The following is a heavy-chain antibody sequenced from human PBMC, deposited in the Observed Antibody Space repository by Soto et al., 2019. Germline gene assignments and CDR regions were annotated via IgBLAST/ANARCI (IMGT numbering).Heavy chain of an antibody. CDR2: IYWDDDK. J-gene: IGHJ4*02. V-gene: IGHV2-5*02. CDR1: GFSLTTGGVG. D-gene: IGHD3-22*01. Sequence: QITLKESGPTLVKPTQTLTLTCTFSGFSLTTGGVGVGWIRQPPGKALEWLALIYWDDDKRYSPSLKSRLTIAKDTSKNQVVLTMTNMDPVDTATYYCAHRLYDSSGYSFDYWGQGTLVTVSS. CDR3: AHRLYDSSGYSFDY.